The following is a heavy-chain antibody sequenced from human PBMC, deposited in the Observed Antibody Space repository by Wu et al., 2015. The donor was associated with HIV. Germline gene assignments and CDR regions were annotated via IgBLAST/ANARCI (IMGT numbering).Heavy chain of an antibody. CDR2: INPSENRV. CDR1: GYTFTTYY. D-gene: IGHD1-1*01. Sequence: QVQLVQSGAEVKKPGASVKVSCKASGYTFTTYYIHWVRQAPGQGPEWMGVINPSENRVSYAQRFQGRVTMTRDTSTSTVYMELSSLRSGDTAVYFCANRNRIGNMEAFDIWGQGTKVIVSS. V-gene: IGHV1-46*03. J-gene: IGHJ3*02. CDR3: ANRNRIGNMEAFDI.